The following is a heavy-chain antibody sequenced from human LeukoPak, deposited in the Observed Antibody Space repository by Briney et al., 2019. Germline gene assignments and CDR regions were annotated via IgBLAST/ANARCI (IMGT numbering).Heavy chain of an antibody. V-gene: IGHV3-9*01. CDR1: RFTFDDHA. CDR2: ISWNSGSI. D-gene: IGHD3-9*01. Sequence: RSLRLSCAASRFTFDDHAMHWVRQAPGKGLEWVSGISWNSGSIGYADSVKGRFTISRDNAKNSLYLQMNSLRAEDTALYYCAKDLYDILTGSTLDYWGQGTLVTVSS. CDR3: AKDLYDILTGSTLDY. J-gene: IGHJ4*02.